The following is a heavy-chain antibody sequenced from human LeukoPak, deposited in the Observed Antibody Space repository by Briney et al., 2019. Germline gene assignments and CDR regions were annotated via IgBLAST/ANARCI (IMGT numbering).Heavy chain of an antibody. CDR3: ARDRAGIAAAGSFDY. Sequence: ASVKVSCKASDYTCTSYGISWVRQAPGQGLEWMGWISAYNGNTNYAQKLQGRVTMTTDTSTSTAYMELRSLRSDDTAVYYCARDRAGIAAAGSFDYWGQGTLVTVSS. D-gene: IGHD6-13*01. CDR2: ISAYNGNT. J-gene: IGHJ4*02. V-gene: IGHV1-18*01. CDR1: DYTCTSYG.